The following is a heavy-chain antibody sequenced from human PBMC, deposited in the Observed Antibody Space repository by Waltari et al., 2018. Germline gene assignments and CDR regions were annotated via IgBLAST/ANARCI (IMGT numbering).Heavy chain of an antibody. CDR3: ARGGVRLADYYYYYMDV. Sequence: QVQLVQSGAEVKKPGASVKVSCKASGYTFTGYYMHWVRQAPGQGLEWMGWINPNSGGTNYAQKFQGRVTMTRDTSISTAYMELSRLRSDDTAVYYCARGGVRLADYYYYYMDVWGKGTTVTISS. J-gene: IGHJ6*03. V-gene: IGHV1-2*02. CDR1: GYTFTGYY. D-gene: IGHD2-8*01. CDR2: INPNSGGT.